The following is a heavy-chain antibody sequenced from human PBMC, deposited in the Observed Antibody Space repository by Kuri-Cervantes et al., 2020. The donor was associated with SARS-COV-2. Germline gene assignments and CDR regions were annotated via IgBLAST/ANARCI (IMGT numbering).Heavy chain of an antibody. D-gene: IGHD1-26*01. CDR2: ISSSSSYI. CDR3: ANSRGGSYHDALDI. J-gene: IGHJ3*02. Sequence: GGSLRLSCAASGFTFSSYSMNWVRQAPGKGLEWVSSISSSSSYIYYADSVKGRFTISRDNAKNSLYLQMNSLRAEDTAVYYCANSRGGSYHDALDIWGQGTMVTVSS. CDR1: GFTFSSYS. V-gene: IGHV3-21*01.